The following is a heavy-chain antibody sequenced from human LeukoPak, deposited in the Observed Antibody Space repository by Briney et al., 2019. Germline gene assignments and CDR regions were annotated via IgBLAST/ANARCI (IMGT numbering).Heavy chain of an antibody. CDR3: ARRAVGYCSGGSCYSLWFDP. V-gene: IGHV4-34*01. CDR2: INHSGST. J-gene: IGHJ5*02. Sequence: PSETLSLTCAVYGGSFSGYYWSWIRQPPGKGLEWIGEINHSGSTNYNPSLKSRVTISVDTSKNQFSLKLSSVTAADTAVYYCARRAVGYCSGGSCYSLWFDPWGQGTLVTVSS. D-gene: IGHD2-15*01. CDR1: GGSFSGYY.